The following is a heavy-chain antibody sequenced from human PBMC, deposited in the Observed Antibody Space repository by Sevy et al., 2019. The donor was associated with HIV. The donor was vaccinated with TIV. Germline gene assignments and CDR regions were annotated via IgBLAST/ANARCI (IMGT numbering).Heavy chain of an antibody. Sequence: QLGGSLRLSCAASGFTFSSFWMTWVRQAPGKGLEWVDNINQDGSEIHYVDSVKGRFSISRDNAKNSLNLQMNSLRAEDTAVYYCARALYAYSSYWGQGTLDTVSS. J-gene: IGHJ4*02. CDR2: INQDGSEI. CDR3: ARALYAYSSY. V-gene: IGHV3-7*01. D-gene: IGHD4-4*01. CDR1: GFTFSSFW.